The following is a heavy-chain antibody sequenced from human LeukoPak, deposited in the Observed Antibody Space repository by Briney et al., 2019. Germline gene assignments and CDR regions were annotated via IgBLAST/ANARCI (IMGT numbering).Heavy chain of an antibody. CDR1: GFTFSSYA. D-gene: IGHD2-2*01. Sequence: PGGSLRLSCAASGFTFSSYAMHWVRQAPGKGLEWVAVISYDGSNKYYADSVKGRFTISRDNSKNTLYLQMSSLTVDDTAIYYCAKSPRVPASWVRPGFDYWGQGTLVIVSS. J-gene: IGHJ4*02. V-gene: IGHV3-30-3*02. CDR3: AKSPRVPASWVRPGFDY. CDR2: ISYDGSNK.